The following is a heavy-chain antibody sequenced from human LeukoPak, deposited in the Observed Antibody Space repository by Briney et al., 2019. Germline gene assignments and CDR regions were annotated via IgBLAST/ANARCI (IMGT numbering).Heavy chain of an antibody. CDR2: IYYSGST. V-gene: IGHV4-59*08. CDR3: ARYQLRYFDWPRADDAFDI. CDR1: GASISNYY. Sequence: SETLSLTCTVSGASISNYYWSWIRQPPGKGLEWIGYIYYSGSTNYNPSLKSRVTISVDTSKNQFSLKLSSVTAADTAVYYCARYQLRYFDWPRADDAFDIWGQGTMVTVSS. D-gene: IGHD3-9*01. J-gene: IGHJ3*02.